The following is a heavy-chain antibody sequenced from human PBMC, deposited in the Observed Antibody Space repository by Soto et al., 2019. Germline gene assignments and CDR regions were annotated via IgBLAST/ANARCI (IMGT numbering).Heavy chain of an antibody. V-gene: IGHV4-61*01. Sequence: SETLSLTCIVSGGSVSSVTYYWSRIRQPPGKGLEWIGYIYYSGSTNYNPSLKSRVSMSLDTSKNQFSLKLISVTAADTAVYYCARAQKPGYNSYFDYWGQGTLVTVS. CDR1: GGSVSSVTYY. D-gene: IGHD1-20*01. J-gene: IGHJ4*02. CDR2: IYYSGST. CDR3: ARAQKPGYNSYFDY.